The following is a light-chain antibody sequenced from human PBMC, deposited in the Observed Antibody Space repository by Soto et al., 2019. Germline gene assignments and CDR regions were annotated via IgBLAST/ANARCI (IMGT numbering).Light chain of an antibody. V-gene: IGKV3-11*01. Sequence: EIVLTQSPATLSLSPGDGATLSCRASQSVAKYLVWYQQKPGQSPRLLIYETSERASGVPARFSGSGSGTDFTLTISSLEPEDFASYYCQQRVSGPWTLGQGTRVEF. CDR3: QQRVSGPWT. CDR2: ETS. J-gene: IGKJ1*01. CDR1: QSVAKY.